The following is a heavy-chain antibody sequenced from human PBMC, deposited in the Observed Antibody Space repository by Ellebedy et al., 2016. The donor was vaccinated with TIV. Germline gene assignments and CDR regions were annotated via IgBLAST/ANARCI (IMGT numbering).Heavy chain of an antibody. D-gene: IGHD2-8*02. V-gene: IGHV1-18*04. CDR2: ISTYNGNT. Sequence: AASVKVSCKASGYIFSDYGISWARQVPGQGIQWMGWISTYNGNTDYAERLQGRVTLTRDTSTTTAYMELRSLKYDDTAVYYCARSPISGPKVDVFDIWGQGTTVTVSS. CDR3: ARSPISGPKVDVFDI. J-gene: IGHJ3*02. CDR1: GYIFSDYG.